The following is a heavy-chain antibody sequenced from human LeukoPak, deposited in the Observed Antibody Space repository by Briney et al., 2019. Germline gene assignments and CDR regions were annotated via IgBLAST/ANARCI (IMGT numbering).Heavy chain of an antibody. CDR3: ARTYGDYQPFDY. Sequence: GGSLRLSCTASGYIFSNHAMPWVRQAPGQGLEWVSRISGSGGSTTYADFVKGRFTIPRDNSTNTLYLQMNSLRAEDTAVYYCARTYGDYQPFDYWGQGTLVTVSS. J-gene: IGHJ4*02. CDR2: ISGSGGST. D-gene: IGHD4-17*01. CDR1: GYIFSNHA. V-gene: IGHV3-23*01.